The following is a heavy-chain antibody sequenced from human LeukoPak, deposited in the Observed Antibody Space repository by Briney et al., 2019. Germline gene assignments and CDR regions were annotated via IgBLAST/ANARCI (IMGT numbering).Heavy chain of an antibody. Sequence: GGSLRLSCAASGFTFSSYAMHWVRQAPGKGLEWVAVISYDGSNKYYADSVKGRFTISRDNSKNTLYLQMNSLRAEDTAVYYCARSTVTIGSIDYWGQGTLVTVSS. D-gene: IGHD4-17*01. J-gene: IGHJ4*02. CDR3: ARSTVTIGSIDY. V-gene: IGHV3-30-3*01. CDR1: GFTFSSYA. CDR2: ISYDGSNK.